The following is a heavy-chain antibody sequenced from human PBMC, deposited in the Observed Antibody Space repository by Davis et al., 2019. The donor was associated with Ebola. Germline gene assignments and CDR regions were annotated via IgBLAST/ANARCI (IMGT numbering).Heavy chain of an antibody. CDR3: ARERDCGGDCYRYYYYYGMDV. CDR2: IKQDGSEK. CDR1: GFTFSTYW. D-gene: IGHD2-21*02. V-gene: IGHV3-7*01. J-gene: IGHJ6*02. Sequence: GGSLRLSCEASGFTFSTYWMSWVRQAPGKGLEWVANIKQDGSEKYYVDSVKGRFTISRDNAKNSVFLQMNSLRAEDTAVYYCARERDCGGDCYRYYYYYGMDVWGQGTTVTVSS.